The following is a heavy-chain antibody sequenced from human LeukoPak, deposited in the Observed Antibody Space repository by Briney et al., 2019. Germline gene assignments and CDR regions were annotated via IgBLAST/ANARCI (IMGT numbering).Heavy chain of an antibody. J-gene: IGHJ6*04. V-gene: IGHV3-21*01. CDR1: GFTFSSSE. CDR3: ARDRSVDYGSGPRPLYGMDV. Sequence: PGGSLRLSCAASGFTFSSSEMNWVRQAPGKGLEWVSSISNSSSYIYYADSVKGRFTISRDNAKNSLYLQMNSLRAEDTAVYYCARDRSVDYGSGPRPLYGMDVWGKGTTVTVSS. CDR2: ISNSSSYI. D-gene: IGHD3-10*01.